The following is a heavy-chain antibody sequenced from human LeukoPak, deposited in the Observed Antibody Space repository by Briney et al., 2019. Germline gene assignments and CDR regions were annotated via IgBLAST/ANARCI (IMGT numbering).Heavy chain of an antibody. CDR1: GFTFSSYA. J-gene: IGHJ4*02. Sequence: GGSLRLSCAASGFTFSSYAMSWVRQAPGKGLKWVSAISGSGGSTYYAHSVKGRFTISRDNSKNTLYLQMNSLRAEDTAVYYCANIGFFGGSYPANYWGQGTLVTVSS. CDR3: ANIGFFGGSYPANY. V-gene: IGHV3-23*01. D-gene: IGHD1-26*01. CDR2: ISGSGGST.